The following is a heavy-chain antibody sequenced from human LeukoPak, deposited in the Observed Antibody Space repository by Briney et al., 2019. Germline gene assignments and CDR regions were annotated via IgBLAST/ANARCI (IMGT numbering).Heavy chain of an antibody. CDR1: GFVFSIYT. CDR2: ISGSGNGFSI. Sequence: GGSLRLSCPASGFVFSIYTMYWVRQTPGKGPEYVSTISGSGNGFSIYYADSVKGRFTISRDDSKSILYLQMNGLRSEDTAVYYCVKDFGRVRGTPDSWGQGTLVTVSS. D-gene: IGHD3-16*01. J-gene: IGHJ4*02. CDR3: VKDFGRVRGTPDS. V-gene: IGHV3-64D*06.